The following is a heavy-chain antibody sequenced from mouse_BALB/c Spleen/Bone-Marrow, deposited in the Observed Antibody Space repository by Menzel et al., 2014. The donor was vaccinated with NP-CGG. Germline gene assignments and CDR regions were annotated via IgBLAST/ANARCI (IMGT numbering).Heavy chain of an antibody. V-gene: IGHV1S127*01. J-gene: IGHJ2*01. CDR3: SREDGNHYFDY. CDR2: IDPSDSYT. Sequence: VQLQQSGAELVKPGASVKMSCKASGYTFTSYWMHWVKQRPGHGLEWIGLIDPSDSYTSYNQNFKGKATLTVDTSSNTAYMQLSSLTSEDSAVYYCSREDGNHYFDYWGRGTTLAVSS. CDR1: GYTFTSYW. D-gene: IGHD2-3*01.